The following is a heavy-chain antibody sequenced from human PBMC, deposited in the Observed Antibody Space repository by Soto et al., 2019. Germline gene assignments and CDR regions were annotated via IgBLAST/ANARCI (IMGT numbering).Heavy chain of an antibody. D-gene: IGHD2-2*01. CDR3: ASVVVAPAAFDI. V-gene: IGHV4-31*03. CDR2: IYYSGST. Sequence: QVQLQESGPGLVKPSQTLSLTCTVSGGSISSGGYYWSWIRQHPGKGLECIGYIYYSGSTYYNPSLKSRVTISVDTSKKQFSLKLSFVTAADTAVYYCASVVVAPAAFDIWGQGTMVTVSS. CDR1: GGSISSGGYY. J-gene: IGHJ3*02.